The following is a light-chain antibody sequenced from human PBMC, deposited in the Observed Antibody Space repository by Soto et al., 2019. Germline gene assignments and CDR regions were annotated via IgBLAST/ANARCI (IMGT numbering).Light chain of an antibody. CDR3: QSYDSSLSGYV. Sequence: QSVLTQPPSVSGAPGQRVTISCTGSSSNIGAGYDVHWYQQLPGTVPKLLIYGNSNRPSGVPDRFSGSKSGTSASLAITGLQAEDGADYYCQSYDSSLSGYVFGTGTKLTVL. CDR2: GNS. V-gene: IGLV1-40*01. CDR1: SSNIGAGYD. J-gene: IGLJ1*01.